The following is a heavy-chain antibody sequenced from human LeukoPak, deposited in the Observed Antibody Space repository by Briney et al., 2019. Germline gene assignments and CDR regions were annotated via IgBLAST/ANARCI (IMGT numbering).Heavy chain of an antibody. Sequence: SETLSLTCTVSIGSIRIYYWSWIRQPPGKGLECIVYIHYSGSTNCNTSLKTRVTLSVDTSKNHFSLKLTSVTAADTAVYYCARDMYGSGSFLPESPWGQGTLVTVSS. V-gene: IGHV4-59*01. CDR3: ARDMYGSGSFLPESP. D-gene: IGHD3-10*01. J-gene: IGHJ5*02. CDR2: IHYSGST. CDR1: IGSIRIYY.